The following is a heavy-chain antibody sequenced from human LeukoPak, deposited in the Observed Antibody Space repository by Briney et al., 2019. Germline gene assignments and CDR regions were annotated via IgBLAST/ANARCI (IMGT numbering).Heavy chain of an antibody. CDR3: ARDAGWGYYDL. V-gene: IGHV3-7*01. Sequence: GGSLRLSCAAPGFTFSSYAMHRVRQAPGKGLEWVANIDKHGFGKYYVDSVRGRFAISRDYASNSVFLQMDSLRAEDTSVYYCARDAGWGYYDLWGQGTPVTVSS. CDR1: GFTFSSYA. CDR2: IDKHGFGK. D-gene: IGHD1-26*01. J-gene: IGHJ4*02.